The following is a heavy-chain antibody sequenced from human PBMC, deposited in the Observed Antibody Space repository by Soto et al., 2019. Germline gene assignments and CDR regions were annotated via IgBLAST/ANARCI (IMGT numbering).Heavy chain of an antibody. CDR1: GFTFNTYA. J-gene: IGHJ4*02. CDR2: ISGSGGNT. D-gene: IGHD5-18*01. Sequence: PGGSLRLSCAASGFTFNTYAMNWVRQAPGRGLEWVSAISGSGGNTYYADSVKGRFTISRDNSKNTLYLQMSSLSAEDTAVYYCTKARSASFTAVFNYWGQGTKVTVSS. CDR3: TKARSASFTAVFNY. V-gene: IGHV3-23*01.